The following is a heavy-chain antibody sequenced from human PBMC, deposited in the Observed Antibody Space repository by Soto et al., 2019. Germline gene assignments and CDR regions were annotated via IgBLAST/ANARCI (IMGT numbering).Heavy chain of an antibody. CDR3: ASRDPGTSVDY. CDR2: IYRTGST. CDR1: GGSFTSNNW. J-gene: IGHJ4*02. V-gene: IGHV4-4*02. D-gene: IGHD1-7*01. Sequence: QVQLQESGPGLVKPSGTLSLTCAVSGGSFTSNNWWTWVRQPPGQGLEWIGEIYRTGSTNYNPSLKGRVTISLDKSENQFSLKVAPLTAAYTAVYFWASRDPGTSVDYWGQGTLVTVSS.